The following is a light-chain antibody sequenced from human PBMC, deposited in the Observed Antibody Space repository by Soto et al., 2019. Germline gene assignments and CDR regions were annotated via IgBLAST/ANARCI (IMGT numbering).Light chain of an antibody. V-gene: IGLV2-14*01. CDR2: EVN. CDR1: SSDVGGYNY. Sequence: QSALTQPASVSGSPGQSITISCTGTSSDVGGYNYVSWYQQHPGKAPKVMIYEVNNRPSGVSNRLSGSKSGNTASLTISGLQAEDEADYYCTSYTSSNTPLIFGGGTKLTVL. CDR3: TSYTSSNTPLI. J-gene: IGLJ2*01.